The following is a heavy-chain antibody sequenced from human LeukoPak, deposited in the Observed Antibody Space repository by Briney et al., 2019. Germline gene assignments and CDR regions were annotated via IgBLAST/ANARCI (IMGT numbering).Heavy chain of an antibody. CDR2: INSDGSST. Sequence: HSGGSLRLSCAASGFTFSNYWMHWVRQAPGKGLVWVSRINSDGSSTSYADSVKGRFTISRDNAKNTLYLQMNSLRAEDTAVYYCARGMVRGIRDFDYWGQGTLVTVSS. CDR3: ARGMVRGIRDFDY. D-gene: IGHD3-10*01. J-gene: IGHJ4*02. CDR1: GFTFSNYW. V-gene: IGHV3-74*01.